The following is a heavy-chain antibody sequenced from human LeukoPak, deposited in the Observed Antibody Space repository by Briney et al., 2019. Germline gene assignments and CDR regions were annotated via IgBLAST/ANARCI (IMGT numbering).Heavy chain of an antibody. CDR2: VDANGNTA. J-gene: IGHJ4*02. D-gene: IGHD3-10*01. CDR1: GFTFSNYF. V-gene: IGHV3-74*01. CDR3: ARNHYLSGDY. Sequence: GGSLRLSCAASGFTFSNYFMHWVRQAPGKGLVWVSHVDANGNTATYADSVKGRFTISRDNAKNTLYLQMNSLRAEDTAVYYCARNHYLSGDYWGREPWSPSPQ.